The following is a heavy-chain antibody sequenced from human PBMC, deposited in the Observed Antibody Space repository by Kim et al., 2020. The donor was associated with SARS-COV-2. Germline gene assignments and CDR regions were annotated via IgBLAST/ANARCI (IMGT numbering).Heavy chain of an antibody. V-gene: IGHV4-34*01. D-gene: IGHD6-13*01. CDR1: GGSFSGYY. Sequence: SETLSLTCAVYGGSFSGYYWSWIRQPPGKGLEWIGEINHSGSTNYNPSLKSRVTISVDTSKNQFSLKLSSVTAADTAVYYCARGLDTIAAADLDYWGQGTLVTVSS. J-gene: IGHJ4*02. CDR3: ARGLDTIAAADLDY. CDR2: INHSGST.